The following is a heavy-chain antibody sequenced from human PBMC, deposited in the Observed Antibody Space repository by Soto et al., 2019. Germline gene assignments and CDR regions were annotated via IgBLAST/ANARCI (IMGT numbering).Heavy chain of an antibody. D-gene: IGHD6-25*01. CDR1: GFTFSSYA. CDR3: AKDRTRGDGKQRLTRWFDP. J-gene: IGHJ5*02. Sequence: GGSLRLSCAASGFTFSSYAMSWVRQAPGKGLEWVSAISGSGGSTYYADSVKGRFTISRDNSKNTLYLQMNSLRAEDTAVYYCAKDRTRGDGKQRLTRWFDPWGQGTLVTVSS. V-gene: IGHV3-23*01. CDR2: ISGSGGST.